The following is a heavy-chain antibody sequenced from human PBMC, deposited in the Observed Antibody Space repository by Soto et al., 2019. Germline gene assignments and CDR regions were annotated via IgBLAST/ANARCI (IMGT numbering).Heavy chain of an antibody. Sequence: PGESLKSSGKGCGYSFTSYWISWVRQMPGKGLEWMGRIDPSDSYTNYSPSFQGHVTISADKSISTAYLQWSSLKASDTAMYYCAIQIPLYYYYGMDFWGQGTTVTV. J-gene: IGHJ6*01. V-gene: IGHV5-10-1*01. CDR2: IDPSDSYT. CDR1: GYSFTSYW. CDR3: AIQIPLYYYYGMDF. D-gene: IGHD1-1*01.